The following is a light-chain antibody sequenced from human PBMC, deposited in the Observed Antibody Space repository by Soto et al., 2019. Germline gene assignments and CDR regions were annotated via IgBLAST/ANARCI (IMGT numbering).Light chain of an antibody. CDR1: SSDVGGYNF. CDR2: DVT. CDR3: SSYTRIRTYA. V-gene: IGLV2-14*01. J-gene: IGLJ1*01. Sequence: QTVLTQPASVSGSPGQSITISCTGTSSDVGGYNFVSWYQQHPDKAPKLMIYDVTNLPSEVSNRFSCSKSDNTAYLTISGIQAENEADYYCSSYTRIRTYAFGTG.